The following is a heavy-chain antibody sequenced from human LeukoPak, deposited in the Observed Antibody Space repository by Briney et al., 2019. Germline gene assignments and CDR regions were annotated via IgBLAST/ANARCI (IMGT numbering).Heavy chain of an antibody. CDR2: MYSGGST. V-gene: IGHV3-66*01. CDR3: ARGYSSGSDPFDY. CDR1: GFTVNSNY. J-gene: IGHJ4*02. Sequence: PGGSLRLSCGASGFTVNSNYMAWGRQAPGKGLGWGSVMYSGGSTYYADSVKGRFTISRDNSKNTLYLQMNSRRAEDTAVYYCARGYSSGSDPFDYWGQGPLVTVFS. D-gene: IGHD6-19*01.